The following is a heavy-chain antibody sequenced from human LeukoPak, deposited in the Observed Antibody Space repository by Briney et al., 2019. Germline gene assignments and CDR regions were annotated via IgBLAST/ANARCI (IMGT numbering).Heavy chain of an antibody. CDR3: AKGTITMVRGAITNYYYYGMDV. D-gene: IGHD3-10*01. CDR2: ISYDGSNK. CDR1: GFAFSSYG. Sequence: GGSLRPSCAASGFAFSSYGMHGVRQAPGKGLEWVAGISYDGSNKYYADSVKGRFTISRDNSKNTLYLQMNSLRAEDTAVYYCAKGTITMVRGAITNYYYYGMDVWGQGTTVTVSS. V-gene: IGHV3-30*18. J-gene: IGHJ6*02.